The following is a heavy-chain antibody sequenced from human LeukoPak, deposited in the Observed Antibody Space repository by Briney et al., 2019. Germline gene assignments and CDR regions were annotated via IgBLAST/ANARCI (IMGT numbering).Heavy chain of an antibody. CDR1: GGSIRSY. V-gene: IGHV4-4*07. Sequence: SETLSLTCTVSGGSIRSYWSWIRQPAGKGLEWIGRIYGSGSTDYNPSLKSRVTMSIDTSKNQFSLNLISVTAADTAVYYCTRHHSRVGDAFDIWGLGTIVTVSS. J-gene: IGHJ3*02. CDR2: IYGSGST. CDR3: TRHHSRVGDAFDI.